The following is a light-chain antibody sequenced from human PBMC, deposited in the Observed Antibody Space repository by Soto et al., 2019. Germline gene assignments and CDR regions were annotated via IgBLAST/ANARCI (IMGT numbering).Light chain of an antibody. V-gene: IGKV3-20*01. CDR3: QQYDSWT. J-gene: IGKJ1*01. CDR2: GAS. Sequence: VLTQSPGTLSLSPGERATLSCRASQSISSPYLAWYQQKPGQAPRLLIDGASSRATGVPDRFSGSGSGTDFTLTISRLEPEDFAVYYCQQYDSWTFGQGTKVDIK. CDR1: QSISSPY.